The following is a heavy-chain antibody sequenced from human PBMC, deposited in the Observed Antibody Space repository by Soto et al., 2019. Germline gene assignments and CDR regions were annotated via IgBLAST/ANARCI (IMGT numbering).Heavy chain of an antibody. Sequence: GGSLRLSCAASGFTFGDSAIHWVRQASGKGLEWVGRIRSIANNYATAYAASVKGRFTISRDDSKNTAYLQMNSLKTEDTAVYYCTRHTYCGGGRCSDTTVDYWGQGALVTSPQ. CDR3: TRHTYCGGGRCSDTTVDY. CDR1: GFTFGDSA. V-gene: IGHV3-73*01. D-gene: IGHD2-15*01. CDR2: IRSIANNYAT. J-gene: IGHJ4*02.